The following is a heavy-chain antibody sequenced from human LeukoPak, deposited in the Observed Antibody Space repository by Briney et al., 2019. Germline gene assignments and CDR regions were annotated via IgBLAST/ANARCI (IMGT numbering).Heavy chain of an antibody. CDR2: ISYDGSNK. Sequence: PGRSLRLSCAASGFTFSSYAMHWVRQAPGKGLDWVAVISYDGSNKYYAASVKGRFTISRDNAKNSLYLQMNSLRAEDTAVYYCARGYDSSGYYFWGQGTLVTVSS. V-gene: IGHV3-30-3*01. CDR3: ARGYDSSGYYF. CDR1: GFTFSSYA. J-gene: IGHJ4*02. D-gene: IGHD3-22*01.